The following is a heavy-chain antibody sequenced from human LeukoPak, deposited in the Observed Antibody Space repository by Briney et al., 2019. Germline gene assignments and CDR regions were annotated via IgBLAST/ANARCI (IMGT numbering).Heavy chain of an antibody. CDR3: AFSDCSRTNSYLYFFDH. J-gene: IGHJ4*02. V-gene: IGHV4-39*01. CDR1: SGSISSSGYY. D-gene: IGHD2-2*01. Sequence: SETLSLTCTVSSGSISSSGYYWGWIRQPPGKGLEWIGTIYYSGSTYYNPSLKSRVTISVDTSKNQVSLKLSSVTAADTAVYYCAFSDCSRTNSYLYFFDHWGQGTLVTVSS. CDR2: IYYSGST.